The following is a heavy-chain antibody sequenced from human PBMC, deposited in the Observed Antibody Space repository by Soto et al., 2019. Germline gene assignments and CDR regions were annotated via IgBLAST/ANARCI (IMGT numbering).Heavy chain of an antibody. V-gene: IGHV1-2*04. CDR3: ARVRYSIKPVYYSGMDV. Sequence: ASVKVSCKASGYTFTGYYMHWVRQAPGQGLEWMGWINPNSGGTNYAQKLQGWVTMTRDTSISTAYMELSRLRSDDTAVYYCARVRYSIKPVYYSGMDVWGQGTTVTVSS. CDR2: INPNSGGT. D-gene: IGHD4-4*01. J-gene: IGHJ6*02. CDR1: GYTFTGYY.